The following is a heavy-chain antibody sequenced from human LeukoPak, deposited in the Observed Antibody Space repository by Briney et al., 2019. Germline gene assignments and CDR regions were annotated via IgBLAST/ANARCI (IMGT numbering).Heavy chain of an antibody. CDR1: GFTVSSNY. J-gene: IGHJ4*02. CDR3: ARVSSYDFWSGGLGY. CDR2: IYSGGST. D-gene: IGHD3-3*01. Sequence: GGSLRLSCAASGFTVSSNYMSWVRQAPGKGLEWVSVIYSGGSTYYADSVKGRFTISRDNSKKTLYLQMNSLRAEDTAVYYCARVSSYDFWSGGLGYWGQGTLVTVSS. V-gene: IGHV3-66*02.